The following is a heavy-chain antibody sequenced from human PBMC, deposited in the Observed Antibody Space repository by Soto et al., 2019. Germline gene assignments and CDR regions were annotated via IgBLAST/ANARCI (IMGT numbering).Heavy chain of an antibody. V-gene: IGHV4-59*01. CDR1: GGSISGYY. D-gene: IGHD2-2*01. Sequence: SETLSLTCTVSGGSISGYYWSWIRQPPGKGLEWIGYIYYSGSTNYNPSLKSRVTISVDTSKNQFSLKLSSVTAADTAVYYCARGRSLNLPYLFDHWGQGTLVTVSS. CDR2: IYYSGST. J-gene: IGHJ4*02. CDR3: ARGRSLNLPYLFDH.